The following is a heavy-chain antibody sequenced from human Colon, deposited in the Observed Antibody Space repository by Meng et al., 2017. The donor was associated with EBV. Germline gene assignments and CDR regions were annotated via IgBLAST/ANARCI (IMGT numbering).Heavy chain of an antibody. D-gene: IGHD7-27*01. CDR3: ARDTSTWGNKGLDH. Sequence: HPLPDSGSGLCEPPQTLSRSGVVCGCSVTHGGYSWSWIRQPPGKGLEWIGYIYHSGSTKYNPSLKSRVTISVDTSKNQFSLKLSSVTAADTAVYYCARDTSTWGNKGLDHWGQGILVTVSS. V-gene: IGHV4-30-2*01. CDR1: GCSVTHGGYS. CDR2: IYHSGST. J-gene: IGHJ4*02.